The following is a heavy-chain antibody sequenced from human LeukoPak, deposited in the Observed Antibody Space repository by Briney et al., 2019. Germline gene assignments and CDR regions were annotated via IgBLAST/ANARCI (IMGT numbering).Heavy chain of an antibody. CDR1: GGSISSYY. V-gene: IGHV4-59*01. Sequence: SETLSLTCTVSGGSISSYYWSWIRQPPGKGLEWIGYIYYSGSTTYNPSLKSRVTISVDTSKNQFSLKLSSVTAADTAVYYCARSGSVRLGELYDYWGQGTLVTVSS. J-gene: IGHJ4*02. CDR2: IYYSGST. D-gene: IGHD3-16*01. CDR3: ARSGSVRLGELYDY.